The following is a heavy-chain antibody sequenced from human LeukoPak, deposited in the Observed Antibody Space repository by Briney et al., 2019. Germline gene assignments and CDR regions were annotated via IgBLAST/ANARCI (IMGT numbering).Heavy chain of an antibody. CDR1: GFTFSSYW. CDR2: IKQDGSEQ. D-gene: IGHD6-6*01. Sequence: PGGSPRLSCAASGFTFSSYWMSWVRPGPGKGLEGVANIKQDGSEQYYVDSVKGRFTISRDNAENSLYLQMNSLRADDTAVYYCARVYRSSSGYCFDYWAQGTLGTVSS. CDR3: ARVYRSSSGYCFDY. J-gene: IGHJ4*02. V-gene: IGHV3-7*01.